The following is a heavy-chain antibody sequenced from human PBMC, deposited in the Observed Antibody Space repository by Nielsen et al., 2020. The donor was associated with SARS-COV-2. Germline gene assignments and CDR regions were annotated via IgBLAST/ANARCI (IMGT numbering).Heavy chain of an antibody. CDR2: IDYSGST. CDR3: VSIAVTTHAFDI. J-gene: IGHJ3*02. Sequence: TLSLTCTVSGGSFSSGCYYWSWLRQRPGKGLEWIGYIDYSGSTYYNPSLKSRVTISVDTSKNQFSLKLSSVTAADTAVYYCVSIAVTTHAFDIWCQGTMVTVSS. CDR1: GGSFSSGCYY. V-gene: IGHV4-31*03. D-gene: IGHD4-17*01.